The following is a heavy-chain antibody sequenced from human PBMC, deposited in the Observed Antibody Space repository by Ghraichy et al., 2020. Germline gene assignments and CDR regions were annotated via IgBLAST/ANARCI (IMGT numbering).Heavy chain of an antibody. CDR2: IYYSGST. CDR3: ARVLFRDYGGHFDY. J-gene: IGHJ4*02. D-gene: IGHD4-23*01. V-gene: IGHV4-30-4*01. CDR1: GGSISSGDYY. Sequence: SETLSLTCTVSGGSISSGDYYWSWIRQPPGKGLEWIGYIYYSGSTYYNPSLKSRVTISVDTSKNQFSLKLSSVTAADTAVYYCARVLFRDYGGHFDYWGQGTLVTVSS.